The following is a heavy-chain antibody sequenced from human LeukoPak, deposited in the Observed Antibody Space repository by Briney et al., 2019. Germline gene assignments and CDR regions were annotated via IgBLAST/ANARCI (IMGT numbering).Heavy chain of an antibody. D-gene: IGHD3-9*01. CDR1: GYTLTELS. V-gene: IGHV1-24*01. CDR2: FDPEDGET. J-gene: IGHJ4*02. CDR3: ATGIYDILTGYQPYYFDY. Sequence: ASVKVSCKVSGYTLTELSMHWVRRAPGKGLEWMGGFDPEDGETIYAQKFQGRVTMTEDTSTDTAYMELSSLRSEDTAVYYCATGIYDILTGYQPYYFDYWGQGTLVTVSP.